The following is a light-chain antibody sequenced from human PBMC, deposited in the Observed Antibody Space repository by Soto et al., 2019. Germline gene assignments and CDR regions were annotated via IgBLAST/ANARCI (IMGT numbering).Light chain of an antibody. CDR2: GAS. CDR1: QSVSSSY. J-gene: IGKJ2*01. CDR3: QQYDSSLPYT. Sequence: EIVLTQSPGTLSLSPGERATLSCRASQSVSSSYLAWYQQKPGQAPRLLIYGASSRATGIPDRFSGSGSGTDFTLTIRRLEPEDFAVYYCQQYDSSLPYTFGQGTKLEIK. V-gene: IGKV3-20*01.